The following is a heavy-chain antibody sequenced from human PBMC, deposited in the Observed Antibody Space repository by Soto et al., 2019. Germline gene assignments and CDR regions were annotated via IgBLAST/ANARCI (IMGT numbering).Heavy chain of an antibody. V-gene: IGHV4-59*01. CDR1: GGSISSYY. Sequence: SETLSLTCTVSGGSISSYYWSWIRQSPGKGLEWIGYIYYSGSTTYNPSLQSRVAISVDTSENQFSLKLSSVTVADTAVYYCARRGAVAGTRMAFDYWGQGTLVTVSS. D-gene: IGHD6-19*01. CDR3: ARRGAVAGTRMAFDY. CDR2: IYYSGST. J-gene: IGHJ4*02.